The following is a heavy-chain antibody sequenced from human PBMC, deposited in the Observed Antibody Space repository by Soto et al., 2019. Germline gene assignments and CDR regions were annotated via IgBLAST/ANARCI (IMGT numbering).Heavy chain of an antibody. CDR2: FDPEDGET. V-gene: IGHV1-24*01. CDR1: GYTLTELS. CDR3: ATDTSMVTDIRLHAFDI. Sequence: ASVKVSCKVSGYTLTELSMHWVRQAPGKGLEWMGGFDPEDGETIYAQKFQGRVTMTEDTSTDTAYMELSSLRSEDTAVYYCATDTSMVTDIRLHAFDIWGQGTMVTVSS. J-gene: IGHJ3*02. D-gene: IGHD2-21*02.